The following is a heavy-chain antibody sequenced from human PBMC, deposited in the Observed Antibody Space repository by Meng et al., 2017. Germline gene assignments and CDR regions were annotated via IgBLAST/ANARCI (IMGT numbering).Heavy chain of an antibody. D-gene: IGHD3-10*01. CDR2: INPSGGST. CDR1: GYTFTSYY. V-gene: IGHV1-46*01. CDR3: ARDPSMVRGVIVYYFDY. J-gene: IGHJ4*02. Sequence: ASVKVSCKASGYTFTSYYMHWVRQAPGQGREWMGIINPSGGSTSYAQKFQGRVTMTRDTSTSTVYMELSSLRSEDTAVYYCARDPSMVRGVIVYYFDYWGQGTLVTVSS.